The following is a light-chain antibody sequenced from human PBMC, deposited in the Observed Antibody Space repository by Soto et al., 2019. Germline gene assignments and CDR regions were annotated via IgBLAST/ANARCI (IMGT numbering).Light chain of an antibody. V-gene: IGLV2-14*01. J-gene: IGLJ1*01. CDR3: SSYTSSSTYV. Sequence: QSVLTQPASVSGSPRQSITISCTGTSSDVGGYNYVSWYQKYPGKVPKLMIYDVSNRPSGVSNRFSGSKSGNTASLTISGLQAAHEADYYCSSYTSSSTYVFGTGTNLTVL. CDR2: DVS. CDR1: SSDVGGYNY.